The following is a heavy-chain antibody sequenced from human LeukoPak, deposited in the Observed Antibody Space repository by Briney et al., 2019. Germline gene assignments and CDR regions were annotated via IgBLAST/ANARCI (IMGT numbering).Heavy chain of an antibody. Sequence: EASETLSLTCIVSGGSTSSSSYYWGWIRQPPGKGLEWIGSIYYSGSTYYNPSLKSRVTISVDTSKNQFSLKLSSVTAADTAVYYCARLNAYYDFWSADDAFDIWGQGTMVTVSS. CDR1: GGSTSSSSYY. D-gene: IGHD3-3*01. CDR2: IYYSGST. CDR3: ARLNAYYDFWSADDAFDI. V-gene: IGHV4-39*01. J-gene: IGHJ3*02.